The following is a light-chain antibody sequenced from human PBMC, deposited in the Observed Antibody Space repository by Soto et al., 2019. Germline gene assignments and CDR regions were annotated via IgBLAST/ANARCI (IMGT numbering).Light chain of an antibody. CDR3: QHDNSYSEA. J-gene: IGKJ1*01. Sequence: DIQMTQSPSTLSGSVGDRVTITCRASQTISSWLAWYQQKPGKAPKLLIYKASILTSGVPLRFSGSGSGTEFTLTISRLQPDDVATYYCQHDNSYSEAFGQGTKVELK. V-gene: IGKV1-5*03. CDR1: QTISSW. CDR2: KAS.